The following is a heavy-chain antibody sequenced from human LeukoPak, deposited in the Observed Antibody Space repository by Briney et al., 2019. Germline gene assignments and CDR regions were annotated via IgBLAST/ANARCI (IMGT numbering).Heavy chain of an antibody. V-gene: IGHV4-61*02. Sequence: SETLSLTCTVSGGSISSGSYYWSWIRQPAGKGLEWIGRIYTSGSTNYNPSLKSRVTISVDTSKNQFSLKLTSVTAADTAVYYCARDGVDTAMASDYWGQGTLVTVSS. CDR1: GGSISSGSYY. CDR2: IYTSGST. CDR3: ARDGVDTAMASDY. J-gene: IGHJ4*02. D-gene: IGHD5-18*01.